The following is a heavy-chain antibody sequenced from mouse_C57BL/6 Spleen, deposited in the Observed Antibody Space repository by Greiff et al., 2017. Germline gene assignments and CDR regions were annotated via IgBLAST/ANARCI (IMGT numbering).Heavy chain of an antibody. CDR1: GYSFTGYY. V-gene: IGHV1-42*01. CDR2: INPSTGGT. J-gene: IGHJ4*01. Sequence: VQLKQSGPELVKPGASVKISCKASGYSFTGYYMNWVKQSPEKSLEWIGEINPSTGGTTYNQKFKAKATLTVDKSSSTAYMQLKSLTSEDSAVYYCARSIYYDYPFYAMDYWGQGTSVTVSS. D-gene: IGHD2-4*01. CDR3: ARSIYYDYPFYAMDY.